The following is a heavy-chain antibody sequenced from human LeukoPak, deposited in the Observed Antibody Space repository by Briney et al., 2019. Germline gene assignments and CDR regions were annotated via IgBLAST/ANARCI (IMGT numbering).Heavy chain of an antibody. Sequence: GASVKVSCKASGYTFTGHYMHWVRQAPGQGLEWMGWISPNSGGTKYAQKFQGRVTLTRDTSISTAYMELSTLTSDDTAVYYCAISWRGVAAFKYWGQGTLVTVSS. CDR3: AISWRGVAAFKY. J-gene: IGHJ4*02. CDR1: GYTFTGHY. V-gene: IGHV1-2*02. D-gene: IGHD1-26*01. CDR2: ISPNSGGT.